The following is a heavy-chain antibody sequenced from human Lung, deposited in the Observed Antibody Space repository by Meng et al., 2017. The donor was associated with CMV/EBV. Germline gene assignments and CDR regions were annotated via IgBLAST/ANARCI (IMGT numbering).Heavy chain of an antibody. CDR1: GFSFSTSW. V-gene: IGHV3-21*01. Sequence: GGSLRLXCAASGFSFSTSWMSWVRQAPGKGLEWVSSINSNSNNILYADSVKGRFTISRDNAKSSLSLQMNSLRAEDTAVYYCARDRVYDTSGYHDCWGQGXLVTVSS. CDR3: ARDRVYDTSGYHDC. D-gene: IGHD3-22*01. J-gene: IGHJ4*02. CDR2: INSNSNNI.